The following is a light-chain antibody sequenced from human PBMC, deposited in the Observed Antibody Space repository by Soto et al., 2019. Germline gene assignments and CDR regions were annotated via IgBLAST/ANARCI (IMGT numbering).Light chain of an antibody. CDR2: DAS. V-gene: IGKV3-11*01. J-gene: IGKJ1*01. CDR3: QQRSNWPRT. Sequence: EIVLTQSPATLSLSPGERATLSCRASQNVRSYLAWYQHKPGQAPRLLIYDASNRATGIPARFSGSGSGTDFTLTISSLEPEDFAVYYCQQRSNWPRTFGQGTKVEIK. CDR1: QNVRSY.